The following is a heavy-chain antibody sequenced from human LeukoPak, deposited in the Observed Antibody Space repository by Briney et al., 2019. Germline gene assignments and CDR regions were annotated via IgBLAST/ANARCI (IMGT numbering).Heavy chain of an antibody. Sequence: PGGSLRLSCAASGFTFSSYAMSWVRQAPGKGLEWVSAISGSGGSTYYADSVTGRFTISRDNSKNTLYLKMNSLRAEDTAVYYCAKDPGKTVTHSSIYFDYWGQGTLVTVSS. V-gene: IGHV3-23*01. CDR2: ISGSGGST. J-gene: IGHJ4*02. CDR1: GFTFSSYA. CDR3: AKDPGKTVTHSSIYFDY. D-gene: IGHD4-17*01.